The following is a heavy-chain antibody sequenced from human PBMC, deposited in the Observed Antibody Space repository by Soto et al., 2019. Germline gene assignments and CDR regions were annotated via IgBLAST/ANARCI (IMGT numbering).Heavy chain of an antibody. CDR1: GFTFSSYG. Sequence: PGGSLRLSCAASGFTFSSYGMHWVRQAPGKGLEWVAVIWYDGSNKYYADSVKGRFTISRDNSKNTLYLQMNSLRAEDTAVYCCAREGPLYGDYEGLYWGQGTLVTVSS. CDR2: IWYDGSNK. D-gene: IGHD4-17*01. J-gene: IGHJ4*02. CDR3: AREGPLYGDYEGLY. V-gene: IGHV3-33*01.